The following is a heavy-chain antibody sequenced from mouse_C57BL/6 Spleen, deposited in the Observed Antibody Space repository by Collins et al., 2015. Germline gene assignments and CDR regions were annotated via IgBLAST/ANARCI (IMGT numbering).Heavy chain of an antibody. Sequence: QVQLQQPGAELVKPGASVKMSCKASGYTFTSYWITWVKQRPGQGLEWIGDIYPGSGSTNYNEKFKSKATLTVDTSSSTAYMQLSSLTSEDSAVYYCAREGYYYGSSLDYWGQGTTLTVSS. V-gene: IGHV1-55*01. CDR1: GYTFTSYW. J-gene: IGHJ2*01. D-gene: IGHD1-1*01. CDR2: IYPGSGST. CDR3: AREGYYYGSSLDY.